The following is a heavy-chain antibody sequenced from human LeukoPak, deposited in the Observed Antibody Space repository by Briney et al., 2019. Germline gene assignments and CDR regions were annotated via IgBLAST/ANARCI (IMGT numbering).Heavy chain of an antibody. CDR3: ARARGSYYDSYYYYMDV. D-gene: IGHD1-26*01. J-gene: IGHJ6*03. V-gene: IGHV1-69*13. CDR2: IIPIFGTA. CDR1: GGTFSSYA. Sequence: SVKVSCKASGGTFSSYAISWVRQAPGQGLEWMGGIIPIFGTANYAQKFQGRVTITADESTSTAYMELSSLRSEDTAVYYCARARGSYYDSYYYYMDVWGKGTTVTVSS.